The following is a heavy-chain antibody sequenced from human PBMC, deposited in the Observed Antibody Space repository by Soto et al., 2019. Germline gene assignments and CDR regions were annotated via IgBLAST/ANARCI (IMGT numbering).Heavy chain of an antibody. CDR3: ARAQGPPHDYGDYDAYFDY. V-gene: IGHV3-21*01. D-gene: IGHD4-17*01. CDR1: GFTFSSYS. CDR2: IISSSSYI. Sequence: GGSLRLSCAASGFTFSSYSMNWVRQAPGKGLEWVSSIISSSSYINYADSLQGRFTISRDNSKNSLYLQMNSLRAEDTAVYYCARAQGPPHDYGDYDAYFDYWGQGTLVTVSS. J-gene: IGHJ4*02.